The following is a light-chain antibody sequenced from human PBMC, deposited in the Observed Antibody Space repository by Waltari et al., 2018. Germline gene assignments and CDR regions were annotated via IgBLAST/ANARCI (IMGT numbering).Light chain of an antibody. CDR3: QVWDGTTGV. Sequence: SYELTQPPSVSVSPGQTASITCSGDQLGDKYACWYQQKPGQSPVLVIYRDTKRPSGIPDRFSGSNSGNTATLTISGTQAMDEADYYCQVWDGTTGVFGTGTKVTVL. J-gene: IGLJ1*01. CDR2: RDT. V-gene: IGLV3-1*01. CDR1: QLGDKY.